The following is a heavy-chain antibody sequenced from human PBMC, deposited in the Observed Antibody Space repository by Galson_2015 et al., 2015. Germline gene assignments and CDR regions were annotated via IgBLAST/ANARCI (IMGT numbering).Heavy chain of an antibody. J-gene: IGHJ3*02. V-gene: IGHV3-15*01. Sequence: SLRLSCAASGFTFSNAWMSWVRQAPGKGLEWVGRIKSKTDGGTTDYAAPVKGRFTISRDDSKNTLYLQMNSLKTEDTAVYYCATPPGPHFWSGPIWGQGTMVTVSS. CDR2: IKSKTDGGTT. CDR1: GFTFSNAW. CDR3: ATPPGPHFWSGPI. D-gene: IGHD3-3*02.